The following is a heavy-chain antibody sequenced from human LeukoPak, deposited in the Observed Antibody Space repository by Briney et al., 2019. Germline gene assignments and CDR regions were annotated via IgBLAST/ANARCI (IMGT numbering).Heavy chain of an antibody. CDR3: ARDLDGYNSCDY. CDR2: ISYDGSNK. CDR1: GFTFSSYG. Sequence: GGSLRLSCAASGFTFSSYGMHWVRQAPGKGLEWVAVISYDGSNKYYADSVKGRFTISRDNSKNTLYLQMNSLRAEDTAVYYCARDLDGYNSCDYWGQGTLVTVSS. J-gene: IGHJ4*02. V-gene: IGHV3-30*03. D-gene: IGHD5-24*01.